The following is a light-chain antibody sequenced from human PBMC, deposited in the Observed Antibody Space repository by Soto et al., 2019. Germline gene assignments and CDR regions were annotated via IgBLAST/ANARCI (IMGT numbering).Light chain of an antibody. Sequence: QSALTQPPSASGSPGQSVAISCTGTSSDVGGYNYVSWYQQHPGKAPKLMIYEVNKRPSGVSNRFSGSKSGNTASLTISGLQAEDEADYYCSSYTSSDTLVFGGGTKLTVL. CDR3: SSYTSSDTLV. CDR1: SSDVGGYNY. CDR2: EVN. V-gene: IGLV2-14*01. J-gene: IGLJ3*02.